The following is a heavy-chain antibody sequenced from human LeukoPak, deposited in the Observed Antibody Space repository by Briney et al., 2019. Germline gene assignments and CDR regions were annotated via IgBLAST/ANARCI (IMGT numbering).Heavy chain of an antibody. J-gene: IGHJ4*02. CDR3: AKNGKDNYDMFFDF. CDR1: GFTFSNYA. CDR2: LGDNDGRT. Sequence: PGGSLRLSCAASGFTFSNYAMNWVRQAPGKGLEWVSALGDNDGRTFYAASVKGRFTISRDNSKNTLYLQMNSLRAEDTAIYYCAKNGKDNYDMFFDFWGQGTLVTVSS. D-gene: IGHD3-9*01. V-gene: IGHV3-23*01.